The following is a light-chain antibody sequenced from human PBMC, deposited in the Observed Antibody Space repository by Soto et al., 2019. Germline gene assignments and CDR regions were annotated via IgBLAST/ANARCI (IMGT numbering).Light chain of an antibody. CDR3: QRYGSSPPFT. Sequence: EIVLTQSPGTLSLSPGERATLSCRASQRVSSSYLAWYQQKPGQAPRRLIYGASSRATGSPDRFSGSGSGTDFTLTISRLEPEDFAVYFCQRYGSSPPFTFGQGTKVEI. CDR2: GAS. CDR1: QRVSSSY. V-gene: IGKV3-20*01. J-gene: IGKJ2*01.